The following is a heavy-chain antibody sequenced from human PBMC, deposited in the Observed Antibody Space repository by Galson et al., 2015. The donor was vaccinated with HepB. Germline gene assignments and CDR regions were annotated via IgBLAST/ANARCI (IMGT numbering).Heavy chain of an antibody. Sequence: SVKVSCKASGGTFSSYTISWVRQAPGQGLEWMGRIIPILGIANYAQKLQGRVTMTTDTSTSTAYMELSSLRSEDTAVYYCARVETNSGAPDWGQGTLVTVSS. J-gene: IGHJ4*02. CDR1: GGTFSSYT. V-gene: IGHV1-69*02. D-gene: IGHD5-12*01. CDR3: ARVETNSGAPD. CDR2: IIPILGIA.